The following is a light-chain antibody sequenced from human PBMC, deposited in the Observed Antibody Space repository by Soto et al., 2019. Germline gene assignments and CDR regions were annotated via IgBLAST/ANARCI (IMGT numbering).Light chain of an antibody. Sequence: EIQINQSPAALSGSVGDRVTITCRASQTISSWLAWYQQKPGKAPKLLIYKASTLKSGVPSRFSGSGSGTEFTLTIRSLQPDDFATYYCQLYNSYSEAFGQGTKVDI. V-gene: IGKV1-5*03. CDR2: KAS. J-gene: IGKJ1*01. CDR1: QTISSW. CDR3: QLYNSYSEA.